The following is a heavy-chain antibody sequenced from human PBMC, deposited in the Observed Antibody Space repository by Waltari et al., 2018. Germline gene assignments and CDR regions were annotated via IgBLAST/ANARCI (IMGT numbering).Heavy chain of an antibody. Sequence: QVQLVQSGAEVKKPGSSVKVSCKASGGTFSSYAISWVRQAPGQGLEWMGGIIPIFGTANYAQKFQGRVTITADESTSTAYMELSSLRSEDTAVYYCAREVGYCSSTSCLDNWFDPWGQGTLVTVSS. D-gene: IGHD2-2*01. J-gene: IGHJ5*02. CDR3: AREVGYCSSTSCLDNWFDP. CDR1: GGTFSSYA. V-gene: IGHV1-69*12. CDR2: IIPIFGTA.